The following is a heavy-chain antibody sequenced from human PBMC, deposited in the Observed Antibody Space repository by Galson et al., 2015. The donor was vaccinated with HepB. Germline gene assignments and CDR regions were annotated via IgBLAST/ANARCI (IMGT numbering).Heavy chain of an antibody. CDR3: ARDPFYSSSWFDP. V-gene: IGHV1-69*13. J-gene: IGHJ5*02. D-gene: IGHD6-13*01. CDR2: IIPIFGTA. CDR1: GGTFSSYA. Sequence: SVKVSCKASGGTFSSYAISWVRQAPGQGLEWMGGIIPIFGTANYAQKFQGRVTITADESTSTAYMELSSLRSEDTAVYYCARDPFYSSSWFDPWGQGTLVTVSS.